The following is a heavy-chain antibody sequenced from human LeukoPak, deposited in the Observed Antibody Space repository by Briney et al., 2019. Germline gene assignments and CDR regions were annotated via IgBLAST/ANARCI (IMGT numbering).Heavy chain of an antibody. V-gene: IGHV3-33*01. CDR2: IWYDGSNK. Sequence: PGGSLRLSCAASGFTFSSYGMHWVRQAPGKGREWVAVIWYDGSNKYYADSVKGRFTISRDNCKNTLYLQMNSLRAEDTAVYYCARDRRSSSSWYTAPTYWGQGTLVTVSS. CDR3: ARDRRSSSSWYTAPTY. CDR1: GFTFSSYG. D-gene: IGHD6-13*01. J-gene: IGHJ4*02.